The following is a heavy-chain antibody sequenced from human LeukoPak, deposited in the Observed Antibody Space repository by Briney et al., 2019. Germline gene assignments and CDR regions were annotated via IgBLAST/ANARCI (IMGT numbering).Heavy chain of an antibody. CDR1: GYTFTGYY. V-gene: IGHV1-2*06. CDR3: ARVPYSSSWYGLDP. Sequence: VSVKVSCKASGYTFTGYYMHWVRQAPGQGLEWMGRINPNSGGTNYAQKFQGRVTMTRDTSISTAYMELSRLRSDDTAVYYCARVPYSSSWYGLDPWGQGTLVTVSS. J-gene: IGHJ5*02. D-gene: IGHD6-13*01. CDR2: INPNSGGT.